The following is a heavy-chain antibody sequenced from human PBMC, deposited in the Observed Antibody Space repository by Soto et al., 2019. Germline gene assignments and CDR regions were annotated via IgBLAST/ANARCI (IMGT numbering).Heavy chain of an antibody. V-gene: IGHV4-39*01. J-gene: IGHJ4*02. D-gene: IGHD4-17*01. Sequence: WGWIRQPPGKGLEWIGNIYYSENTYYNPSLKSRVTISVDTSKNQFSLRLTSVTAADTTVYYCATHPPYGPLDHWGQGTLVTVS. CDR3: ATHPPYGPLDH. CDR2: IYYSENT.